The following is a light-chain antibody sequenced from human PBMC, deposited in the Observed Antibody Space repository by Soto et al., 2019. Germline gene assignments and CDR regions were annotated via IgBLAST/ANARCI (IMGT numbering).Light chain of an antibody. CDR2: AAS. J-gene: IGKJ4*01. CDR1: QGISNY. V-gene: IGKV1-27*01. CDR3: QKYNSSPLT. Sequence: DIQMTQSPSSLSASVGDRVTITCRASQGISNYLARCQQKPWKVPKLMIYAASTLQAAAPSRLSGSGSGTDFTLTISSLQPEDFTTYSCQKYNSSPLTFGGGTKVEIK.